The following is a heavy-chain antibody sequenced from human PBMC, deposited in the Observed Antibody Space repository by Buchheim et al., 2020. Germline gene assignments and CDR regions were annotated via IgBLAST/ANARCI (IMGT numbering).Heavy chain of an antibody. D-gene: IGHD1-26*01. CDR2: IRGNGGSI. CDR1: GFTFSVYA. J-gene: IGHJ4*02. V-gene: IGHV3-23*01. CDR3: AKSPRWELLDD. Sequence: EVQLLESGGGWIQPGGSLRLSCAASGFTFSVYAMTWVRQAPGKGLERVSAIRGNGGSIYYADSVKGRFTISRDNSRNILFLQKNSLRAEDTAVYYCAKSPRWELLDDWGQGAL.